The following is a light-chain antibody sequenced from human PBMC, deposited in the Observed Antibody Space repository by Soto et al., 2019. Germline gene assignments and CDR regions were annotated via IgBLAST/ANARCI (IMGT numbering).Light chain of an antibody. Sequence: DIQMTQSPSSLSASVGDRVTITCQASQDISKYLNWYQQKTGKAPKLLIYDASNLETGVPSRFSGGGYGTDFTFSISSLQPEDIATYYCQQYVDFPYTFGQGTKLEIK. CDR2: DAS. J-gene: IGKJ2*01. V-gene: IGKV1-33*01. CDR1: QDISKY. CDR3: QQYVDFPYT.